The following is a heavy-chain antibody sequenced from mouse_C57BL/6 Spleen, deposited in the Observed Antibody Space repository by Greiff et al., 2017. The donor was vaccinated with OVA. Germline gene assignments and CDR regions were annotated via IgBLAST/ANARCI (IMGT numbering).Heavy chain of an antibody. V-gene: IGHV3-1*01. CDR1: GYSITSGYD. Sequence: ESGPGMVKPSQSLSLTCTVTGYSITSGYDWHWIRHFPGNKLEWMGYISYSGSTNYNPSLKSRISITHDTSKNHFFLKLNSVTTEDTATYYCARGDYYGSSYGYFDVWGTGTTVTVSS. D-gene: IGHD1-1*01. CDR3: ARGDYYGSSYGYFDV. J-gene: IGHJ1*03. CDR2: ISYSGST.